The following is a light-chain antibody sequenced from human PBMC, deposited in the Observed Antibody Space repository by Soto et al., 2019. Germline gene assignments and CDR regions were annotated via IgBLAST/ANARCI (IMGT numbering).Light chain of an antibody. Sequence: QSALTRSPSASGSPGQSVTISCTGTSSDVGGYNYVSWYQQHPGKAPKLMIYEVSKRPSGVPDRFSGSKSGNTASLTVSGRQTEDEADYYCTSYAGSHNFVVFGGGTKLTVL. CDR2: EVS. V-gene: IGLV2-8*01. CDR1: SSDVGGYNY. CDR3: TSYAGSHNFVV. J-gene: IGLJ2*01.